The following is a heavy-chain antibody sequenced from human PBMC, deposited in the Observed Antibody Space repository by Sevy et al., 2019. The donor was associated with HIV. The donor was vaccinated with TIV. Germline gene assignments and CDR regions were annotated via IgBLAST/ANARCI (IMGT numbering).Heavy chain of an antibody. Sequence: GGSLRLSCSASGFTFSWSALHWVRQAPGKGLEYVSVISSSGSGTYYAESVKGRFTISRDNSKDTLYLQMRSLRTEDTAVYYCVKDSIFYDSSSGYRPFYYYGMDVWGQGTSVTVSS. V-gene: IGHV3-64D*09. CDR1: GFTFSWSA. CDR2: ISSSGSGT. CDR3: VKDSIFYDSSSGYRPFYYYGMDV. D-gene: IGHD3-3*01. J-gene: IGHJ6*02.